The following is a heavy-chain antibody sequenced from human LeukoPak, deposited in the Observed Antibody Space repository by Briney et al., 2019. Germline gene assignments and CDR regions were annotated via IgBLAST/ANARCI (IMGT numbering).Heavy chain of an antibody. V-gene: IGHV1-8*01. CDR2: MNPTGGNT. D-gene: IGHD6-19*01. CDR1: GYTFISHD. CDR3: ARALSGCILCFDS. J-gene: IGHJ4*02. Sequence: ASVKVSCKASGYTFISHDINWLRQAPGQGLEWVGWMNPTGGNTGFAQKFQGRVTMTRTTSMNTAYLELTSLTSDDTAVYYCARALSGCILCFDSWGQGTLVTVSS.